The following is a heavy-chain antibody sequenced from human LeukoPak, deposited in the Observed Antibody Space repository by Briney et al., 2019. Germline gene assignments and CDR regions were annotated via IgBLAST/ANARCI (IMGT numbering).Heavy chain of an antibody. CDR3: ARLGTPTFYYYMDV. J-gene: IGHJ6*03. V-gene: IGHV7-4-1*04. CDR2: INTNTGNP. Sequence: GASVKVSCKASGYTFSNYFMNWVRQAPGQGLAWMGWINTNTGNPTYAQGFTGRFVFSLDTSVSMAYLQISSLKAEDTAVYYCARLGTPTFYYYMDVWGKGTTVTVSS. CDR1: GYTFSNYF. D-gene: IGHD1-14*01.